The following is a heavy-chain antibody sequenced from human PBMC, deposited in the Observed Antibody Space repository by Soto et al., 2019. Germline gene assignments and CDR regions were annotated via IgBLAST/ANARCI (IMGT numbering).Heavy chain of an antibody. Sequence: QVQLQESGPGLVKPSQTLSLTCTVSGGSISTVDYWWSWIRQSPDMGLEWIGHIYDGGRTSNNPSLWIRVTMSVDTSKSQPSLTLSSVSAADTAVYYCARGPSGDKVDSWGQGTLVTVSS. CDR2: IYDGGRT. CDR1: GGSISTVDYW. V-gene: IGHV4-30-4*01. CDR3: ARGPSGDKVDS. D-gene: IGHD7-27*01. J-gene: IGHJ4*02.